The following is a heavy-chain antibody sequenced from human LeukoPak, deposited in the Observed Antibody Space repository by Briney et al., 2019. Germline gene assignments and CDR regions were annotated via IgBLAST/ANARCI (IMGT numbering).Heavy chain of an antibody. V-gene: IGHV4-59*01. CDR3: ARSTWLLDK. CDR2: IYYSGST. D-gene: IGHD3-22*01. Sequence: SQTLSLTCTVSGGSISPYYWSWIRQPPGKGLEWIGYIYYSGSTNYNPSLKSRVTISLDTSKNQFSLQLSSVTAADTAVYYCARSTWLLDKWGQGTLVTVSS. CDR1: GGSISPYY. J-gene: IGHJ4*02.